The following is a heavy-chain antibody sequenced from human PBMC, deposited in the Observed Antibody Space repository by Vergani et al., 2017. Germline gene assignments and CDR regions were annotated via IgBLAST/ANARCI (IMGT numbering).Heavy chain of an antibody. CDR2: IYTSGST. D-gene: IGHD6-13*01. V-gene: IGHV4-4*07. CDR1: GGSISSYY. Sequence: QVQLQESGPGLVKPSETLSLTCTVSGGSISSYYWSWIRQPAGKGLEWIGRIYTSGSTNYNPSLKSRVTISVDTSKNQFSLKLSSVTAADTAMYYCARQGQQLVPSNFDYWGQGTLVTVSS. CDR3: ARQGQQLVPSNFDY. J-gene: IGHJ4*02.